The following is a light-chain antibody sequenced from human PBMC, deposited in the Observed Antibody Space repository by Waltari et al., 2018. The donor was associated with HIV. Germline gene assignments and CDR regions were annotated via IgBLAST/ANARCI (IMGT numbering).Light chain of an antibody. CDR2: GNS. CDR3: QSYDSSLSGHQWV. V-gene: IGLV1-40*01. J-gene: IGLJ3*02. CDR1: SSNLGAGYD. Sequence: QSVLTSPPSVSGAPGPWVTISCTGSSSNLGAGYDVHWFQQPPGTAPKLLISGNSDRPSGVPGRFSGSKAGTSASLAITGLQAEDEADDYCQSYDSSLSGHQWVFGGGTKLTVL.